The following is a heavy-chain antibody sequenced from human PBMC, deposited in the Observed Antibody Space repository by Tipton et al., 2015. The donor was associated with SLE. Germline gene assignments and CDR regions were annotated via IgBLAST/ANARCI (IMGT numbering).Heavy chain of an antibody. J-gene: IGHJ4*02. Sequence: TLSLTCTVSGGSISSSSYYWGWIRQPPGKGLEWIGSIYYSGSTYYNPSLKSRVTISVDTSKNQFSLKLSSVTAADTAVYYCARGVYNWSPFSYYFDYWGQGTLVTVSS. V-gene: IGHV4-39*07. D-gene: IGHD1-20*01. CDR1: GGSISSSSYY. CDR2: IYYSGST. CDR3: ARGVYNWSPFSYYFDY.